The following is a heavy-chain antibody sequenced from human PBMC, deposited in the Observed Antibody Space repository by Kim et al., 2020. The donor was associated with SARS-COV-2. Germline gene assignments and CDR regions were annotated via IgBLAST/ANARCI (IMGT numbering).Heavy chain of an antibody. J-gene: IGHJ6*02. CDR1: GYTFTSYA. CDR3: ARRGAVAGDNYYYYYGMDV. CDR2: INTNTGNP. D-gene: IGHD6-19*01. Sequence: ASVKVSCKASGYTFTSYAMNWVRQAPGQGLEWMGWINTNTGNPTYAQGFTGRFVFSLDTSVSTAYLQISSLKAEDTAVYYCARRGAVAGDNYYYYYGMDVWGQGTTVTVSS. V-gene: IGHV7-4-1*02.